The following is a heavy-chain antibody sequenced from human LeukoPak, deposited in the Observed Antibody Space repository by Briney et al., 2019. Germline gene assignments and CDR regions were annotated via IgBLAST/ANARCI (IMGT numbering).Heavy chain of an antibody. Sequence: GGSLRLSCAASGFIFSSYWMHWVRQAPGKGLVWVSRIHSDGSSAIYADSVKGRFTISRDNAKNTLYLQMNSLRVDDTAVYYCXXXFGSGRWHYYYMDVWGKGTTVTVSS. V-gene: IGHV3-74*01. CDR1: GFIFSSYW. D-gene: IGHD3-10*01. J-gene: IGHJ6*03. CDR3: XXXFGSGRWHYYYMDV. CDR2: IHSDGSSA.